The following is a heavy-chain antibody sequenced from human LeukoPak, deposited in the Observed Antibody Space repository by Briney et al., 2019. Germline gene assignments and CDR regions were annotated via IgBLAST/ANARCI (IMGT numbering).Heavy chain of an antibody. CDR3: ARVGLRRGYSYGRDY. J-gene: IGHJ4*02. D-gene: IGHD5-18*01. CDR1: GGSIGSSSYY. Sequence: SETLSLTCTVSGGSIGSSSYYWGWIRQPPGKGLNWIGSIYYSGSTYYNPSLKSRVTISVDTSRDQFSLKLSSVTAADTAVYYCARVGLRRGYSYGRDYWGQGTLVTVSS. CDR2: IYYSGST. V-gene: IGHV4-39*07.